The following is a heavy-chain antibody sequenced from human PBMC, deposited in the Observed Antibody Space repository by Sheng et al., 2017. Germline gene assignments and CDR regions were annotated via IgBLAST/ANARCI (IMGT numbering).Heavy chain of an antibody. J-gene: IGHJ4*02. D-gene: IGHD3-3*01. Sequence: QVLLQESGPGLVKPTETLSLSCSVSGSSISSVDYWGWLRQPPGKSLEWIASSHHSGNTYYNASLRSRVTISLDTSENQFFLRLTSVTASDTAVYYCARDPASGSAPKPFDSWGQGTLVTVSS. V-gene: IGHV4-38-2*02. CDR3: ARDPASGSAPKPFDS. CDR2: SHHSGNT. CDR1: GSSISSVDY.